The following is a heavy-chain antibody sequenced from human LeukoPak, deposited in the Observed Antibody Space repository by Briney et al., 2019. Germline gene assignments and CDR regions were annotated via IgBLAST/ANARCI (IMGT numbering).Heavy chain of an antibody. CDR3: ARRDIVVVPAVSDAFDI. V-gene: IGHV5-51*01. Sequence: GESLKISCKGSGYSFTSYWIGWVRQMPGKGLGWMGIIYPGDSDTRYSPSFQGQVTISADKSISTAYLQWSSLKASDTAMYYCARRDIVVVPAVSDAFDIWGQGTMVTVSS. J-gene: IGHJ3*02. D-gene: IGHD2-2*01. CDR2: IYPGDSDT. CDR1: GYSFTSYW.